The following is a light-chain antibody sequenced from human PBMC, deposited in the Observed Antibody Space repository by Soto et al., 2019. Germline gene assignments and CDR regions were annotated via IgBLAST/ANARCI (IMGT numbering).Light chain of an antibody. CDR3: SSYTSSSTLNYV. CDR2: EVS. V-gene: IGLV2-14*01. J-gene: IGLJ1*01. CDR1: SSDIGNYNY. Sequence: QSALTQPASVSGSPGQSITISCTGTSSDIGNYNYVSWYQQHPGKALKLMIYEVSNRPSGVSNRFSGSKSGNTASLTISGLQAEDEADYYCSSYTSSSTLNYVFGTGTKVTVL.